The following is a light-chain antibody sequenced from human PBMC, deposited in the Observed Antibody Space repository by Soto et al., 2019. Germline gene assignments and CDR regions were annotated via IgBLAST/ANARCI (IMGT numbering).Light chain of an antibody. CDR1: QSISTY. CDR2: GAS. Sequence: QMTHAPSSLSASVGDRVTITCRASQSISTYLNWYQHKPGKAPKVLINGASRLHTGVPSRFSGSGSGKDFTLTISSLQPEDFATYFCQQKYRLPRTFGQGTKVEIK. J-gene: IGKJ1*01. CDR3: QQKYRLPRT. V-gene: IGKV1-39*01.